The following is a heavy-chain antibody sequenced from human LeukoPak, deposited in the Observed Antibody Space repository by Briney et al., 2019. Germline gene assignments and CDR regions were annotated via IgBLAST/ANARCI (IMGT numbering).Heavy chain of an antibody. V-gene: IGHV3-64*01. CDR3: ARGYSGYDRKLDY. J-gene: IGHJ4*02. CDR2: ISSNGGST. CDR1: GFTFSSYA. D-gene: IGHD5-12*01. Sequence: GGSLRLSCAASGFTFSSYAMHWVRQAPGKGLKYVSAISSNGGSTYYANSVKGRFTISRDNSKNTLYLQMGSLRAEDMAVYYCARGYSGYDRKLDYWGQGTLVTVSS.